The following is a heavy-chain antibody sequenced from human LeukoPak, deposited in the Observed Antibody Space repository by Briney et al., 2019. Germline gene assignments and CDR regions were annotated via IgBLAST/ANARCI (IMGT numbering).Heavy chain of an antibody. V-gene: IGHV3-74*01. Sequence: GGSLRLSCAASGFTFCHHRMDRVRHAPGKGLVWVSGFNSDGSGIIYADSVTGRFTISRDNAKNTLYLQMDSLRAEDTAVYYCARRGDSSGYYVSWGQGTLVTVSS. CDR1: GFTFCHHR. D-gene: IGHD3-22*01. CDR2: FNSDGSGI. CDR3: ARRGDSSGYYVS. J-gene: IGHJ5*02.